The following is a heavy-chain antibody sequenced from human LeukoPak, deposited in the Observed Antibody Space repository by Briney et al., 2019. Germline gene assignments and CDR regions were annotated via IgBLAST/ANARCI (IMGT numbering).Heavy chain of an antibody. CDR3: ANIFVFGVIAAAADDLGNFDY. Sequence: PGGSLRLSCAASGFTFSSYGMHWVRQAPGKGLEWVSCIRYDGSNKYYADSVKGRFTISRDNSKNTLYLQMNSLRAEDTAVYYCANIFVFGVIAAAADDLGNFDYWGQGTLVTVSS. CDR2: IRYDGSNK. V-gene: IGHV3-30*02. CDR1: GFTFSSYG. J-gene: IGHJ4*02. D-gene: IGHD6-13*01.